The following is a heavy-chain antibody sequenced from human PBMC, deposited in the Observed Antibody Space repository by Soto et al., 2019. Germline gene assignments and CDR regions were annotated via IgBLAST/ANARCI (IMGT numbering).Heavy chain of an antibody. CDR1: GGSITSSGDY. V-gene: IGHV4-31*03. Sequence: QVQLQESGPGLVKPSQTLSLTCTVSGGSITSSGDYWSGIRQHPGEGLEWIGFTSNSGSTSYNPSLKSRVTISVDTSSNQFSLNLKSVTAADTAVYYCARGGGSTKVDYWGQGTLVTVSP. CDR3: ARGGGSTKVDY. J-gene: IGHJ4*02. CDR2: TSNSGST. D-gene: IGHD2-2*01.